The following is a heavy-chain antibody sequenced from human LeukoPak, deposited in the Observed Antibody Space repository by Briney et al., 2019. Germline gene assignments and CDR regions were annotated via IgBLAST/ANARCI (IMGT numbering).Heavy chain of an antibody. V-gene: IGHV4-61*01. CDR3: ASPRSYYDSSGYYIS. J-gene: IGHJ5*02. Sequence: SETLSLTCTVSGGSVSSGSYYWSWIRQPPGKGLEWIGYIYYSGSTNYNPSLKSRVTITVDTSKNQFSLKLSSVTAADTAVYYCASPRSYYDSSGYYISWGQGTLVTVSS. CDR2: IYYSGST. D-gene: IGHD3-22*01. CDR1: GGSVSSGSYY.